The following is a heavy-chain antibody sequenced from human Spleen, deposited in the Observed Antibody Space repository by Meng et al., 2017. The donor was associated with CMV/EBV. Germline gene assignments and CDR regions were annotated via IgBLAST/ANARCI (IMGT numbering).Heavy chain of an antibody. CDR3: ARGIAARRDWYFDL. CDR1: GFTFSSYS. D-gene: IGHD6-13*01. Sequence: EVQLVESGGGLVKPGGSLRLSCAASGFTFSSYSMNWVRQAPGKGLEWVSSISSSSSYIYYADSVKGRFTISRDNAKNSLYLQMNTLKASDTAMYYCARGIAARRDWYFDLWGRGTLVTVSS. J-gene: IGHJ2*01. CDR2: ISSSSSYI. V-gene: IGHV3-21*04.